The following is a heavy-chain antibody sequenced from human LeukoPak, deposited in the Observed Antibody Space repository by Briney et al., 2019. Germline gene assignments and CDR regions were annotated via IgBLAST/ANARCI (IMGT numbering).Heavy chain of an antibody. CDR1: GYTFTGYY. J-gene: IGHJ4*02. CDR3: ARDYSSGWYRGSNFDY. CDR2: INPNSGGT. V-gene: IGHV1-2*02. Sequence: ASVKVSCKASGYTFTGYYMHWVRQAPGQGLEWMGWINPNSGGTNYAQKFQGRVTMTRDTSISTAHMELSRLRSDDTAVYYCARDYSSGWYRGSNFDYWGQGTLVTVSS. D-gene: IGHD6-19*01.